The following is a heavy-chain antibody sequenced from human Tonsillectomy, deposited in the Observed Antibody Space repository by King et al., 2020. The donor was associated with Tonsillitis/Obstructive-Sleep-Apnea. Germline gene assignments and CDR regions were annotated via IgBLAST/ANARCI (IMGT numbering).Heavy chain of an antibody. Sequence: VQLVESGGGLVQPGRSLRLLCAVSGVTFDDYALHWVRQAPGKGLEWVSGIGWSSGIIGYADSVKGRFTISRDNAKNSLYLQMNSLRVEDTALYYCAKSPRAAAGTYYDDDMDVWGKGTTVTVS. CDR1: GVTFDDYA. CDR2: IGWSSGII. CDR3: AKSPRAAAGTYYDDDMDV. D-gene: IGHD6-13*01. V-gene: IGHV3-9*01. J-gene: IGHJ6*03.